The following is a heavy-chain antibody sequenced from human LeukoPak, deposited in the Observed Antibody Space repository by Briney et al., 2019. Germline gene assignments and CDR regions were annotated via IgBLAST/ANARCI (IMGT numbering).Heavy chain of an antibody. CDR2: IDWDDDK. Sequence: SGPALVKPTQTLTLTCTFSGFSLSTSGMCVSWVRQPPGKALEWLARIDWDDDKYYSTSLKTRLTISKDTSKNQVVLTMTNMDPVDTATYCCARTPSGYSSSWYYFDYWGQGTLVTVSS. V-gene: IGHV2-70*11. J-gene: IGHJ4*02. D-gene: IGHD6-13*01. CDR3: ARTPSGYSSSWYYFDY. CDR1: GFSLSTSGMC.